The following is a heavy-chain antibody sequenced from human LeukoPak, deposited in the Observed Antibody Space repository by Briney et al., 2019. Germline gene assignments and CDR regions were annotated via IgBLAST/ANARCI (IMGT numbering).Heavy chain of an antibody. Sequence: PGGSLRLSCAASGFTFSSYGMHWVRQAPGKGLEWVAVIWYDGSNKYYADSVKGRFTISRDNSKNTLYLQMSSLRAEDTAVYYCARDLHYYDSSGYLFDYWGQGTLVTVSS. CDR1: GFTFSSYG. CDR3: ARDLHYYDSSGYLFDY. D-gene: IGHD3-22*01. V-gene: IGHV3-33*01. CDR2: IWYDGSNK. J-gene: IGHJ4*02.